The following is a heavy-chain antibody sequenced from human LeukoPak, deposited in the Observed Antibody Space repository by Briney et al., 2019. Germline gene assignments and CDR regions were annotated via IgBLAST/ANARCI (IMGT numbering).Heavy chain of an antibody. CDR2: IYYSGST. J-gene: IGHJ4*02. V-gene: IGHV4-59*12. CDR1: GGSISSYY. Sequence: SETLSLTCTVSGGSISSYYWSWIRQPPGKGLEWIGYIYYSGSTNYNPSLKSRVTISVDTSKNQFSLKLSSVTAADTAVYYCARLARPGYFDYWGQGTLVTVSS. CDR3: ARLARPGYFDY.